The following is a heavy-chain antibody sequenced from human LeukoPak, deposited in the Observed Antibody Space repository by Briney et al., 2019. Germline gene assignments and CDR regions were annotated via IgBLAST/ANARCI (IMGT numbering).Heavy chain of an antibody. V-gene: IGHV3-64*01. J-gene: IGHJ4*02. Sequence: RSGGSLRLSCAASGFTFSRYAMHWVRQTPGKGLECVSAISTNGGGTYYANSVKGRFTISRDNSKNTLYLQIGSLRAEDMALYFCARYCKVVTCYSGYNYWGQGTLVTVSS. CDR2: ISTNGGGT. CDR1: GFTFSRYA. CDR3: ARYCKVVTCYSGYNY. D-gene: IGHD2-15*01.